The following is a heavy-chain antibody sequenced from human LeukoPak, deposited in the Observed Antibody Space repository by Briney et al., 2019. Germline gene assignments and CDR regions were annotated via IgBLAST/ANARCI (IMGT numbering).Heavy chain of an antibody. CDR2: INTNTGNP. V-gene: IGHV7-4-1*02. J-gene: IGHJ5*02. D-gene: IGHD3-10*01. CDR1: GYTFTNYA. CDR3: ASSGSLWFGELRYNWFDP. Sequence: ASVKVSCKASGYTFTNYAMNWVRQAPGQGLEWMGWINTNTGNPTYAQGFTGRFVFSLDTSVSTAYLQISSLKAEDTAVYYCASSGSLWFGELRYNWFDPWGQGTLVTVSS.